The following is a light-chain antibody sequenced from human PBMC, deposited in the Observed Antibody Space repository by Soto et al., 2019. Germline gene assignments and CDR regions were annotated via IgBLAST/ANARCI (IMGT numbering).Light chain of an antibody. J-gene: IGKJ1*01. Sequence: DIQMTQSPSTLSASVGETVTVTCRASQSVSGWLAWYQQKQGEAPKIXIYDASALQRGVRSRFSGSGAGTKFTRTIASLQPDDFATYYCQQYETFTGTFGPGTKVDIK. V-gene: IGKV1-5*01. CDR1: QSVSGW. CDR3: QQYETFTGT. CDR2: DAS.